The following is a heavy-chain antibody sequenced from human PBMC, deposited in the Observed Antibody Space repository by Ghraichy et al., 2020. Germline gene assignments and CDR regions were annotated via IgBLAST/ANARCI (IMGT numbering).Heavy chain of an antibody. CDR3: AKDKIKLRDGNYLFDY. CDR2: ISWDGGST. CDR1: GFTFDDYT. J-gene: IGHJ4*02. Sequence: GGSLRLSCAASGFTFDDYTMHWVRQAPGKGLEWVSLISWDGGSTYYADSVKGRFTISRDNSKNSLYLQMNSLRTEDTALYYCAKDKIKLRDGNYLFDYWGQGTLVTVSS. V-gene: IGHV3-43*01. D-gene: IGHD4-17*01.